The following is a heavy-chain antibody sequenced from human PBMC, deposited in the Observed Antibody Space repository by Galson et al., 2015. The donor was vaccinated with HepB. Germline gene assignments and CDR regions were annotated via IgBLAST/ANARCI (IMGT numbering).Heavy chain of an antibody. CDR1: GFTVSTNY. Sequence: SLRLSCAASGFTVSTNYMSWVRQAPGKGLEWVSALYSGESTFYADSAKGRFTISRDNSKNTLYVQMNSLRAEDTAVYYCVRGSTLLGAGAFDLWGQGTTVTVPS. J-gene: IGHJ3*01. CDR2: LYSGEST. V-gene: IGHV3-53*01. D-gene: IGHD2/OR15-2a*01. CDR3: VRGSTLLGAGAFDL.